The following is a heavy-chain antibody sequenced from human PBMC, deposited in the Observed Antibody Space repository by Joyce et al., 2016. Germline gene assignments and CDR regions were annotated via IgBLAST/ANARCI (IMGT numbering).Heavy chain of an antibody. CDR3: VRGISARPGGPNWFDP. Sequence: EVQLVESGGGLVQPGGSLRLSCAASGFSFSGYWIHWVRQAPGKGLVCVSRINTDGMRTRFADSGKGRFTISRDNAKNTLYLQMNSLRAEDTAVYYCVRGISARPGGPNWFDPWGQGTLVTVSS. J-gene: IGHJ5*02. CDR1: GFSFSGYW. V-gene: IGHV3-74*01. D-gene: IGHD6-6*01. CDR2: INTDGMRT.